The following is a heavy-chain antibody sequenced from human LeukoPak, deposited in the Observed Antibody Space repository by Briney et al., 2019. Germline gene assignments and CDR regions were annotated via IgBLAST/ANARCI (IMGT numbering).Heavy chain of an antibody. V-gene: IGHV1-3*01. CDR2: INVGNGDA. Sequence: EASVKVSCKASGYTFTTYAIHWVRQAPGRSLEWMGRINVGNGDAKYSQNFHDRITITRDTSASTVYMELTSLRSEDTAVYYCGKSAPSGFDPWGQGTLVTVSS. CDR1: GYTFTTYA. CDR3: GKSAPSGFDP. J-gene: IGHJ5*02.